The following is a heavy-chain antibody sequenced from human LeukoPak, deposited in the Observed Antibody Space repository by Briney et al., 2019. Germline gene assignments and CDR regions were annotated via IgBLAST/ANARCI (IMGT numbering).Heavy chain of an antibody. V-gene: IGHV3-20*04. D-gene: IGHD6-6*01. CDR3: ARMTVWGAARPPFDY. Sequence: GGSLRLSCAASGFTFDDYGMSWVRQAPGKGLEWVSGINWNGGSTGYADSVKGRFTISRDHAKTSLYLQMNRLRAEDTALYYCARMTVWGAARPPFDYWGEGTLVTVSS. CDR2: INWNGGST. CDR1: GFTFDDYG. J-gene: IGHJ4*02.